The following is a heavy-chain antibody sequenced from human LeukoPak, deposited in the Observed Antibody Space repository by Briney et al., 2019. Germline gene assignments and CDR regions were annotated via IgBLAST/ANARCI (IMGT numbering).Heavy chain of an antibody. V-gene: IGHV4-34*01. CDR2: INHSGST. J-gene: IGHJ6*03. CDR1: GGSFSGYY. CDR3: ARVGWNYDYYYYYYMDV. D-gene: IGHD1-7*01. Sequence: SETLSLTCAVYGGSFSGYYWSWIRQPPGKGLEWIGEINHSGSTNYNPSLKSRVTISVDTSKNQFSLKLSSVTAADTAVYYCARVGWNYDYYYYYYMDVWGKGTTVTVSS.